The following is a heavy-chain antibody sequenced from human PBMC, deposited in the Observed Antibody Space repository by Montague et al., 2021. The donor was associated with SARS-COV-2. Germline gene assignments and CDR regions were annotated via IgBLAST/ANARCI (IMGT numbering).Heavy chain of an antibody. CDR3: AREEASDYPDAFDL. V-gene: IGHV3-74*01. Sequence: SRRLSWSASGFEFSRYWIHWVRQVPGKGLVWLSSIKNDGRTTGYADSVKGRFTISRDNAKNTVYLRINSATVDDTALYYCAREEASDYPDAFDLWGQGTLVTVSS. CDR1: GFEFSRYW. CDR2: IKNDGRTT. D-gene: IGHD3-16*01. J-gene: IGHJ3*01.